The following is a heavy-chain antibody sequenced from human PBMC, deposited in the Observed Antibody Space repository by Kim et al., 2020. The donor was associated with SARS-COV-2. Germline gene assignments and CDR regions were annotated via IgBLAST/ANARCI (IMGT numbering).Heavy chain of an antibody. D-gene: IGHD6-13*01. Sequence: GGSLRLSCGASGFIFSNHAIHWVRQAPGKGLEWVAQVWPDGGKTAFYADSVRGRFIGSRDNSKNTVNLQMNSLRVEDTAVYYCARDGQHYLPYSMDVWGQGTTVTVSS. J-gene: IGHJ6*02. CDR2: VWPDGGKT. CDR3: ARDGQHYLPYSMDV. CDR1: GFIFSNHA. V-gene: IGHV3-33*01.